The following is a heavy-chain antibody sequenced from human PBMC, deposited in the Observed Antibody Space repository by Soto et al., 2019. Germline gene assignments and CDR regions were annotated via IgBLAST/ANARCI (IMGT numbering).Heavy chain of an antibody. J-gene: IGHJ4*02. D-gene: IGHD3-22*01. CDR2: IIPIFGTA. Sequence: QVQLVQSGAEVKKPGSSVKVSCKASGGTFSSYAISWVRQAPGQGLEWMGGIIPIFGTANYAQKFQGRVTITADESTSTAYMELSSLRSEDTAVYYCASSGYYTKTAEPYYFDYWGQGTLVTVSS. V-gene: IGHV1-69*12. CDR1: GGTFSSYA. CDR3: ASSGYYTKTAEPYYFDY.